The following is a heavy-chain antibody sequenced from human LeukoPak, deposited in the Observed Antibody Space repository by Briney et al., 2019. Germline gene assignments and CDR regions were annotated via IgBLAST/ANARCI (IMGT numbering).Heavy chain of an antibody. V-gene: IGHV3-23*01. CDR3: ARGMASGITIFGVVDDYYYYGMDV. CDR1: GFTFSSYA. D-gene: IGHD3-3*01. Sequence: GGSLRLSCAASGFTFSSYAMSWVRQAPGKGLEWVSAISGSGGSTYYADSVKGRFTISRDNSKNTLYLQMNSLRAEDTAVYYCARGMASGITIFGVVDDYYYYGMDVWGQGTTVTVSS. CDR2: ISGSGGST. J-gene: IGHJ6*02.